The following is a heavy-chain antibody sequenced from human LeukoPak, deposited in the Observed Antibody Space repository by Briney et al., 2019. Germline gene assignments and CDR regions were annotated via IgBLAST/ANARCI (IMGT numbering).Heavy chain of an antibody. CDR2: IYYSGRN. CDR1: GGSISSSTYY. Sequence: PSETLSLTCTVSGGSISSSTYYWGWIRQPPGKGLEWIGSIYYSGRNNYNPSLKSRVTMSVDTTKNQFSLQLSSMTAADTAVYYCARASSGTYFAFWWGQGTLVTVSS. V-gene: IGHV4-39*07. CDR3: ARASSGTYFAFW. J-gene: IGHJ4*02. D-gene: IGHD3-10*01.